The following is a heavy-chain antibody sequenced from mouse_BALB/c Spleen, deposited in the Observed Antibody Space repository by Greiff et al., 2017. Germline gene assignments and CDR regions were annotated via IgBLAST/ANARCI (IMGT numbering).Heavy chain of an antibody. V-gene: IGHV1S81*02. CDR2: INPSNGRT. CDR3: ARLKTARATFDY. J-gene: IGHJ2*01. CDR1: GYTFTSYW. Sequence: QVQLQQPGAELVKPGASVKLSCKASGYTFTSYWMHWVKQRPGQGLEWIGEINPSNGRTNYNEKFKSKATLTVDKSSSTACMQLSSLTSEDSAVYYCARLKTARATFDYWGQGTTLTVSS. D-gene: IGHD3-2*01.